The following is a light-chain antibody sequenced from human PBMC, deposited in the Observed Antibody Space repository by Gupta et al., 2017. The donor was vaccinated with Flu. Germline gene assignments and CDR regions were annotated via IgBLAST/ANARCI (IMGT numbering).Light chain of an antibody. CDR1: QNVSSTY. V-gene: IGKV3-20*01. Sequence: PGTLLSSPGERATLSCRASQNVSSTYVAWYQQKPGQAPRLLIYGASNRATGIPDRFGGSGSGTDFTLTSSRLEPEDFAVYYCQQDLNSREFGQGTKVEIK. CDR3: QQDLNSRE. J-gene: IGKJ1*01. CDR2: GAS.